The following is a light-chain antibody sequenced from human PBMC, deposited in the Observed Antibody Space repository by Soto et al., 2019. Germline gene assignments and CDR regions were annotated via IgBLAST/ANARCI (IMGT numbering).Light chain of an antibody. CDR3: QQRSNWPPVT. CDR1: QSVSTY. CDR2: GAS. V-gene: IGKV3-11*01. J-gene: IGKJ4*01. Sequence: EIVLTQSPATLSLSPGERATLSCRASQSVSTYLSWYQQKSGQPPRLLIYGASNRATGIPARFSGSGSGTDFTLTISSLEPEDFAVYFCQQRSNWPPVTFGGGTRWIS.